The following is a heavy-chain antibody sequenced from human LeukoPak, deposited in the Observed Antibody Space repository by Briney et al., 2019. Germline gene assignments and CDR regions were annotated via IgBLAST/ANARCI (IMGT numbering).Heavy chain of an antibody. CDR1: GYTFSSYA. CDR3: ARFYDSTYYYRAPTDY. V-gene: IGHV3-23*01. CDR2: ISGSGGST. D-gene: IGHD3-22*01. J-gene: IGHJ4*02. Sequence: GGSLRLSCAASGYTFSSYAMSWVRQAPGKGLEWVSAISGSGGSTYHADSVKGRFTISRDNAKTSLYLQMNSLRAEDTAVYYCARFYDSTYYYRAPTDYWGQGTLVTVSS.